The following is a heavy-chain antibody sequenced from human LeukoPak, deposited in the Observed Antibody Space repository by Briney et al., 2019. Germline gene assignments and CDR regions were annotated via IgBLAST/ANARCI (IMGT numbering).Heavy chain of an antibody. V-gene: IGHV4-61*02. Sequence: SETLSLTCTVSGGSISSGSYYWSWIRQPAGKGLEWIGRIYTSGSTNYNPSLKSRVTISVDTSKNQFSLKLSSVTAADTAVYYCAGSTVAGTWFDYWGQGTLVTVSS. J-gene: IGHJ4*02. D-gene: IGHD6-19*01. CDR3: AGSTVAGTWFDY. CDR2: IYTSGST. CDR1: GGSISSGSYY.